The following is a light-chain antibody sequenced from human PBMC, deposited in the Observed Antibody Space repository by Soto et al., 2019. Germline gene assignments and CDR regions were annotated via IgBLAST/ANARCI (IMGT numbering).Light chain of an antibody. CDR3: SSYTTSNTRQIV. CDR1: SSDVGGYNY. CDR2: DVS. V-gene: IGLV2-14*03. Sequence: QSVLTQPASVSGSPGQSITISCTGTSSDVGGYNYVSWYQHHPGKAPKLMIYDVSNRPSGVSIRFSGSKSDNTASLTISGLQPDDEADYHCSSYTTSNTRQIVFGTGTKLTVL. J-gene: IGLJ1*01.